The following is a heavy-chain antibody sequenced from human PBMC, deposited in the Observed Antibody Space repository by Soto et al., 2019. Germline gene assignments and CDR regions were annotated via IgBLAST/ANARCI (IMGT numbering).Heavy chain of an antibody. Sequence: SETLSLTCTVSNGSVSGGTYSWIWFRQPPGKGLEWIGYIYYSGTTYYTPSLKSRLTMSMDRANDHFSLNLTSVTAADTAVYFCARGHYYYGMDVWGQGITVTVSS. CDR3: ARGHYYYGMDV. CDR1: NGSVSGGTYS. CDR2: IYYSGTT. J-gene: IGHJ6*02. V-gene: IGHV4-30-2*01.